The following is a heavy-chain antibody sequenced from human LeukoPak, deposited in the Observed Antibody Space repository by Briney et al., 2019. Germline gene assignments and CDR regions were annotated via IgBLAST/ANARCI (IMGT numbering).Heavy chain of an antibody. D-gene: IGHD3-3*01. CDR2: INRSGST. CDR1: GGSFSGYY. V-gene: IGHV4-34*01. CDR3: ARSLRFLEWLPTFDP. Sequence: SETLSLTCAVYGGSFSGYYWSWIRQPPGKGLEWIGEINRSGSTNYNPSLKSRVTISVDTSKNQFSLKLSSVTAADTAVYYCARSLRFLEWLPTFDPWGQGTLVTVSS. J-gene: IGHJ5*02.